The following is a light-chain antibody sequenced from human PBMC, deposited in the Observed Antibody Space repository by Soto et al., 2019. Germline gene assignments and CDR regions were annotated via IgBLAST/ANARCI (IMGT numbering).Light chain of an antibody. CDR3: QQYNNWPPIT. V-gene: IGKV3D-15*01. J-gene: IGKJ5*01. Sequence: EMVLTQSPGTLPLSPGGRASLSCSASQSVASNYLAWYQQKPGQAPRLLIFGASIRDTGIPDSFSGSGSGTEFTLTISSLQSEDFAVYYCQQYNNWPPITFGQGTRLEIK. CDR1: QSVASN. CDR2: GAS.